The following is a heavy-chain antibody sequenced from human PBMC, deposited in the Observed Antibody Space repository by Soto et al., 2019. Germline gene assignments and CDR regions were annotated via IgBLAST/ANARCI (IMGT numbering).Heavy chain of an antibody. CDR1: GFTFSSYS. CDR2: ISSSSSYI. J-gene: IGHJ4*02. D-gene: IGHD2-15*01. V-gene: IGHV3-21*01. CDR3: ARDFDEGGNLAY. Sequence: PGGSLRLSCAASGFTFSSYSMNWVRQAPGEGLEWVSSISSSSSYIYYADSVKGRFTISRDNAKNSLYLQMNSLRAEDTAVYYCARDFDEGGNLAYWGQGTLVTVSS.